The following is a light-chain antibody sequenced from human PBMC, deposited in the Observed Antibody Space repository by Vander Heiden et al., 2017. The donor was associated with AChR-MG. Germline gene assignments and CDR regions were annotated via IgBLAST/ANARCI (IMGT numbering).Light chain of an antibody. CDR3: QTYDRSLSGSL. CDR2: DNS. Sequence: QSVLTQPPSVSGAPGPRVTISCTGSSSNIGAGYDVHWYQQLPGTAPKLLIYDNSNRPSGVPDRFSVSRSGTSASLAITGLQAEDEADYYCQTYDRSLSGSLFGGGTKLTVL. V-gene: IGLV1-40*01. J-gene: IGLJ2*01. CDR1: SSNIGAGYD.